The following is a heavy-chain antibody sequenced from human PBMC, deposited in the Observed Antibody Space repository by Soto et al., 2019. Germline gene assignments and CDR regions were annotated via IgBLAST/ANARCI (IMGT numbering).Heavy chain of an antibody. J-gene: IGHJ4*02. D-gene: IGHD3-16*02. CDR1: GGYISSYY. CDR2: IYYSGST. V-gene: IGHV4-59*01. Sequence: SETLSLTCTVAGGYISSYYWSWIRQPPGKGLEWIGYIYYSGSTNYNPSLKSRVTISVDTSKNQFSLKLSSVTAADTAVYYCAALGGVIVSIDYWGQGTLVTSPQ. CDR3: AALGGVIVSIDY.